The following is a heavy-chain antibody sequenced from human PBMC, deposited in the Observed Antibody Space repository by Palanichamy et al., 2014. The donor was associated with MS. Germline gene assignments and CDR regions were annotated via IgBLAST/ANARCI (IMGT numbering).Heavy chain of an antibody. J-gene: IGHJ3*02. V-gene: IGHV1-46*01. D-gene: IGHD3-10*01. CDR2: INPSGGST. Sequence: QVQLVQSGAEVKKPGASVKVSCKASGYTFTSYYMHWVRQAPGQGLEWMGIINPSGGSTSYAQKFQGRVTMTRDTSTSTVYMELSSLRSEDTAVYYCASDNLASLGSNHAFDIWGQGTMVTVSS. CDR1: GYTFTSYY. CDR3: ASDNLASLGSNHAFDI.